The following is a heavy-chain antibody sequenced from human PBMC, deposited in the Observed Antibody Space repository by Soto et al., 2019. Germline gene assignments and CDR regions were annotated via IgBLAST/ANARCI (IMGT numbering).Heavy chain of an antibody. Sequence: QVQLVESGGGVVQPGRSPRLSCAASGFTFSSYAMHWVRQAPGKGLEWVAVISYDGSKKYYADSVKGRFTMSRDNSENTLYLQMNSLRAEDTAVYYCVRDKLNIVVALGGMDVWGQGTTVTVSS. CDR2: ISYDGSKK. J-gene: IGHJ6*02. V-gene: IGHV3-30-3*01. CDR3: VRDKLNIVVALGGMDV. D-gene: IGHD3-22*01. CDR1: GFTFSSYA.